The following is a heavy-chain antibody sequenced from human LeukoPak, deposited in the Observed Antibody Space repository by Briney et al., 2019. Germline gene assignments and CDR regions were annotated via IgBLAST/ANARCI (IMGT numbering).Heavy chain of an antibody. J-gene: IGHJ4*02. CDR3: AKSIRAANPEFDY. CDR1: GFTFSSYE. Sequence: PGGSLRLSCAASGFTFSSYEMNWVRQAPGKGLEWVSYISSSGSTIYYADSVKGRFTISRDNSKNTLYLQMGSLRAEDTAVYYCAKSIRAANPEFDYWGQGTLVTVSS. D-gene: IGHD1-14*01. V-gene: IGHV3-48*03. CDR2: ISSSGSTI.